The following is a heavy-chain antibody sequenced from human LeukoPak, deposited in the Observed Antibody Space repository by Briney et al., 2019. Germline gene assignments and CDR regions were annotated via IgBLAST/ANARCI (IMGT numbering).Heavy chain of an antibody. CDR2: IYTSGST. J-gene: IGHJ4*02. CDR3: ARGGGSYCFDY. D-gene: IGHD2-15*01. Sequence: PSQTLSLTCTVSGGSISSGSYYWSWIRQPGGKGLEWIGRIYTSGSTNYNPSLKSRVTISVDTSKNQFSLKLSSVTAADTAVYYCARGGGSYCFDYWGQGTLVTVSS. CDR1: GGSISSGSYY. V-gene: IGHV4-61*02.